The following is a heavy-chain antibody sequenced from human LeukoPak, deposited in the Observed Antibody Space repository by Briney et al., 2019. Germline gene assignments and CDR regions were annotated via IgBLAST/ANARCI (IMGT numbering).Heavy chain of an antibody. J-gene: IGHJ4*02. Sequence: SETLSLTCTVSGGSISSYYWSWIRQPPGKGLEWIGYISYSGTTNYNPSLKSRVSISVDTSKNQFSLKLSSVTAADTAVYYCARGHRQDIVVVVVSPYYFDYWGQGTLLTVSS. V-gene: IGHV4-59*01. CDR1: GGSISSYY. CDR3: ARGHRQDIVVVVVSPYYFDY. CDR2: ISYSGTT. D-gene: IGHD2-15*01.